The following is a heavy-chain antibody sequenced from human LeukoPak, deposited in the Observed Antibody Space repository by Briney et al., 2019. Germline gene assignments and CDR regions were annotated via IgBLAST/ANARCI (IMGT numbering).Heavy chain of an antibody. D-gene: IGHD3-10*01. V-gene: IGHV2-5*01. CDR1: GFSLSTSGVG. J-gene: IGHJ5*02. Sequence: VSGPTLVKPTQTLTLTCTFSGFSLSTSGVGVGWIRQPPGKALEWLAVIYWNDDKRYSPVLKSSLTITKDTSKNQVVLTMTNMDPVDTATYYCAHRGDITMVRGVSPIRGWFDPWGQGTLVTVSS. CDR2: IYWNDDK. CDR3: AHRGDITMVRGVSPIRGWFDP.